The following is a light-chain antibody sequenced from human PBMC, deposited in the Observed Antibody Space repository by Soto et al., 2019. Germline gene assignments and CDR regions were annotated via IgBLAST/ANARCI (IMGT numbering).Light chain of an antibody. CDR1: QGISNY. Sequence: IQITQSPSSLSAKIGDRVTITCRASQGISNYLAWYQQRPGKVHKLLIYAASTLQSGVPSRFSGSGSGTDFTLTISSLQPEDVATYYCQQYDNRPFTFGGRTKADI. V-gene: IGKV1-27*01. CDR2: AAS. J-gene: IGKJ4*01. CDR3: QQYDNRPFT.